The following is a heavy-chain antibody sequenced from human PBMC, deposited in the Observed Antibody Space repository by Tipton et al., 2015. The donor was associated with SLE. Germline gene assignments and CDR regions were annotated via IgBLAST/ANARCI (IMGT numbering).Heavy chain of an antibody. D-gene: IGHD4-17*01. CDR1: GFTFSRHG. J-gene: IGHJ4*02. V-gene: IGHV3-30*02. Sequence: GSLRLSCAASGFTFSRHGMHWVRQTPGKGPEWVASTWYDGNSKYYADSLKGRFTISRDNSKNTLYLQMNSLRVDDTAVYYCAKTLFGDYGDFWGQGTLVTVSS. CDR3: AKTLFGDYGDF. CDR2: TWYDGNSK.